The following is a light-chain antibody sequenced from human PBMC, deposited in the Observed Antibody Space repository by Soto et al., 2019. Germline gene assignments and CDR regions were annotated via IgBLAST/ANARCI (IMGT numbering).Light chain of an antibody. J-gene: IGLJ2*01. CDR1: SSNIGSNT. Sequence: QAVVTQPPSASGTPGQRVTISCFGSSSNIGSNTVNWYQQLPGTAPKLLMYNSSQRPSGVPDRFSGSKSGTSASLAISGLQSEDEADYYCAAWDDSLNGVVFGGGTKLTVL. V-gene: IGLV1-44*01. CDR2: NSS. CDR3: AAWDDSLNGVV.